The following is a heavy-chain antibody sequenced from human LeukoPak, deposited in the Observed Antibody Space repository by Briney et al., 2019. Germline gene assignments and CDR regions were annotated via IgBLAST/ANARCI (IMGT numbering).Heavy chain of an antibody. CDR1: GLTFSGFG. J-gene: IGHJ6*02. D-gene: IGHD3-10*01. CDR3: AKVIRGGYGMDV. Sequence: PGGSLRLSCAASGLTFSGFGMTWVRQAPGKGLEWVSYISDSSTLTDYADSVKGRFTISRDNAKNSLSLQLNSLRDEDTAVYFCAKVIRGGYGMDVWGQGTTVTVSS. V-gene: IGHV3-48*02. CDR2: ISDSSTLT.